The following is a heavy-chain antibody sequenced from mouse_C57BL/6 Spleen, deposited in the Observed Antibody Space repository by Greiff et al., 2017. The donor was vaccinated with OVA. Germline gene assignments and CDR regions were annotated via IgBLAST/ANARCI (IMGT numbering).Heavy chain of an antibody. Sequence: QVQLQQSGAELVRPGASVKLSCKASGYTFTDYYINWVKQRPGQGLEWIARIYPGSGNTYYNEKFKGKATLTAEKSSSTAYMQLSSLTSADSAVYFCARSLYYGSSSYWYFDVWGTGTTVTVSS. CDR1: GYTFTDYY. D-gene: IGHD1-1*01. V-gene: IGHV1-76*01. CDR3: ARSLYYGSSSYWYFDV. J-gene: IGHJ1*03. CDR2: IYPGSGNT.